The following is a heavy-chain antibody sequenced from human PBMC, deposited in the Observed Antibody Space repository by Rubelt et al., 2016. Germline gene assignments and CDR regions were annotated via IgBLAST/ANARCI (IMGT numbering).Heavy chain of an antibody. J-gene: IGHJ1*01. Sequence: QLQLQESGPGLVKPSETLSLTCTVSGGSISSGGDYWSWIRQPPGKGLEWIGYIYYSGSTYYNPSLKSRVTISVDTSKNQFAVKLSSGRAADTAVYYCARDFGVRLPGVQHWGQGTLVTVSS. CDR2: IYYSGST. V-gene: IGHV4-31*03. CDR3: ARDFGVRLPGVQH. D-gene: IGHD3-10*01. CDR1: GGSISSGGDY.